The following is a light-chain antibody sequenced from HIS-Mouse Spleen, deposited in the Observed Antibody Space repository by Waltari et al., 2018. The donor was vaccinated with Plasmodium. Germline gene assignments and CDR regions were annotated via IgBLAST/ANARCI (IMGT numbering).Light chain of an antibody. CDR3: QQSYSTPWT. Sequence: DIQMPQSPSSLPASVGARFPITRRASQSISSYLTWYQQKPGKAPKLLIYAASSLQSGVPSRFSGSGSGTDFTLTISSLQPEDFATYYCQQSYSTPWTFGQGTKVEIK. CDR1: QSISSY. J-gene: IGKJ1*01. CDR2: AAS. V-gene: IGKV1-39*01.